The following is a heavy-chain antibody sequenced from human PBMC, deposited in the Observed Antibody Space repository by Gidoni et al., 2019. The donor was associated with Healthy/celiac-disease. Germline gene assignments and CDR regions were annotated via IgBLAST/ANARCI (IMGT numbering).Heavy chain of an antibody. Sequence: QVQLVESGGGVVQPGRSLRLSCAASGFTFSSYGMHWVRQAPGKGLEWVAVIWYDGSNKYYADSVKGRFTISRDNSKNTLYLQMNSLRAEDTAVYYCARDKASNYPDYWGQGTLVTVSS. V-gene: IGHV3-33*01. CDR3: ARDKASNYPDY. CDR2: IWYDGSNK. CDR1: GFTFSSYG. D-gene: IGHD4-4*01. J-gene: IGHJ4*02.